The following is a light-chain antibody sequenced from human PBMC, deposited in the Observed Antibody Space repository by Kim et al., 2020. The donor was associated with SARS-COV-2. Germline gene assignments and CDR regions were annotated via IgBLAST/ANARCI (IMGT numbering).Light chain of an antibody. V-gene: IGKV1D-13*01. CDR3: QQFNNYPYT. CDR1: QSISSA. CDR2: DAS. Sequence: SAAVGDRVTITGRASQSISSALAWYQQKPGKAPKLLIYDASSLESGVPSRFSGSGSGTDFTLTISSLQPEDFATYYCQQFNNYPYTFGQGTKLEI. J-gene: IGKJ2*01.